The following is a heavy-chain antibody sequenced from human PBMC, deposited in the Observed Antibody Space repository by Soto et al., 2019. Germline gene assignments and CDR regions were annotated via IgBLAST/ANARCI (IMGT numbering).Heavy chain of an antibody. J-gene: IGHJ4*02. CDR1: GGSFSGYY. CDR2: INHSGST. D-gene: IGHD6-19*01. Sequence: ETLSLTCDVYGGSFSGYYWSWIRQPPGKGLEWIGEINHSGSTNYNPSLKSRVTISVDTSKNQFSLNLSSVTAADTAVYYCARGTRGYSSGWYDYWGQGTLVTVSS. V-gene: IGHV4-34*01. CDR3: ARGTRGYSSGWYDY.